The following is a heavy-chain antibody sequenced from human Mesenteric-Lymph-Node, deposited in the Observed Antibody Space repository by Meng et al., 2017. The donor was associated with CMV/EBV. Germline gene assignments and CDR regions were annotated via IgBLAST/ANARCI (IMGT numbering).Heavy chain of an antibody. CDR3: VRYYGSGTYYDY. V-gene: IGHV4-61*01. J-gene: IGHJ4*02. D-gene: IGHD3-10*01. Sequence: IVSGGSVSNDLYYWSWIRQPPGKGLEWIGYINNAGTTTYNPSLMGRVTISVDTSKNQFSLNLSSVTAADTAVYYCVRYYGSGTYYDYWGQGTLVTVSS. CDR2: INNAGTT. CDR1: GGSVSNDLYY.